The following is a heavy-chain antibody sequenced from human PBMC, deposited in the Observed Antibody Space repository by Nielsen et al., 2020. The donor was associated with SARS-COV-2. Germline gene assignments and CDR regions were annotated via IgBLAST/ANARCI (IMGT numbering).Heavy chain of an antibody. J-gene: IGHJ4*02. CDR2: IFYSGTT. D-gene: IGHD6-19*01. CDR3: AGIHSSASIDF. V-gene: IGHV4-34*12. Sequence: SETLSLTCAVYGGSFSGHYWSWIRQPPGKGLEWIGSIFYSGTTYYNPSLKSRVTISVDTSKNHFSLNLSSVTAADTAVYFCAGIHSSASIDFWGQGTLVIVSS. CDR1: GGSFSGHY.